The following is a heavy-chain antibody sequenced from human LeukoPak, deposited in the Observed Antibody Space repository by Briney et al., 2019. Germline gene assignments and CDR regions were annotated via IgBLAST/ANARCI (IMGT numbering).Heavy chain of an antibody. J-gene: IGHJ4*02. CDR2: IKQDGSET. CDR1: GFTFSTYW. CDR3: ARQTAGYYSPFDY. D-gene: IGHD3-9*01. V-gene: IGHV3-7*01. Sequence: GGSLRLSCAASGFTFSTYWMSWVRQAPGKGLEWLANIKQDGSETHYLDSMKGRFTISRDNANNSVYLHMSNLRAEDSAVYFCARQTAGYYSPFDYWGQGTLVTVSS.